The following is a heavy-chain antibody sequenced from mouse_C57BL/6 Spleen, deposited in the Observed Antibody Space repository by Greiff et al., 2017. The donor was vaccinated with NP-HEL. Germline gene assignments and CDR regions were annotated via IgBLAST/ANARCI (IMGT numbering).Heavy chain of an antibody. CDR3: TRGGNFPAY. CDR1: GFTFSSYA. CDR2: ISSGGDYI. V-gene: IGHV5-9-1*02. Sequence: EVKVVESGEGLVKPGGSLKLSCAASGFTFSSYAMSWVRQTPEKRLEWVAYISSGGDYIYYADTVKGRFTISRDNARNTLYLQMSSLKSEDTAMYYCTRGGNFPAYWGQGTLVTVSA. J-gene: IGHJ3*01.